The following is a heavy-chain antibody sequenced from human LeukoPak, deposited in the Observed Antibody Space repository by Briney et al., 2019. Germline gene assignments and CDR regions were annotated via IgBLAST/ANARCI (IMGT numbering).Heavy chain of an antibody. V-gene: IGHV4-59*01. D-gene: IGHD2-2*01. CDR1: GFTFSSYA. J-gene: IGHJ4*02. CDR2: IYYSGST. CDR3: AREPAAPYFDY. Sequence: GSLRLSCAASGFTFSSYAMSWVRQPPGKGLEWIGYIYYSGSTNYNPSLKSRVTISVDTSKNQFSLKLSSVTAADTAVYYCAREPAAPYFDYWGQGTLVTVSS.